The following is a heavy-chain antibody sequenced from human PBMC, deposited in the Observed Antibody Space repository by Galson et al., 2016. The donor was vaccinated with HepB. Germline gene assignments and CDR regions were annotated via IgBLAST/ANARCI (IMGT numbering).Heavy chain of an antibody. CDR2: IKSKTEGGTT. D-gene: IGHD2-15*01. CDR1: GFIFSNVW. J-gene: IGHJ6*02. CDR3: TTDGPFVSGGRGYDYGMDV. V-gene: IGHV3-15*01. Sequence: SLRLSCAASGFIFSNVWMNWVRQAPGKGLEWVGRIKSKTEGGTTDHAAPVKGRFTISRDDSKNTVNLQMNSLKTGDTAVYYCTTDGPFVSGGRGYDYGMDVWGQGTTVTVSS.